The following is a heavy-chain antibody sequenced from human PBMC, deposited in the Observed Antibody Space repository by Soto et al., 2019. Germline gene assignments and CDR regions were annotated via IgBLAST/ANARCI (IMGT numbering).Heavy chain of an antibody. CDR1: GFIFSTYG. D-gene: IGHD4-17*01. V-gene: IGHV3-30*18. Sequence: QVQLVESGGGVVQPGRSLRLSCAASGFIFSTYGMHWVRQAPGKGLEWLSVISYDGNNKYYADSVKGRFTISRDNSKNTLGLQMDSLRTEDAAVYYCANALPLTTIPPVGDGGQGPLVTVSP. CDR2: ISYDGNNK. CDR3: ANALPLTTIPPVGD. J-gene: IGHJ4*02.